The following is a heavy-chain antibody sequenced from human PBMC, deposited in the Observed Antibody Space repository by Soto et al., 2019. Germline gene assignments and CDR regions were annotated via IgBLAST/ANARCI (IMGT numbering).Heavy chain of an antibody. CDR3: ARAPGYYGDFFAY. D-gene: IGHD4-17*01. CDR1: GFPFDDYG. V-gene: IGHV3-20*04. CDR2: INGDGGST. Sequence: GGSLRLSCAASGFPFDDYGMSWVRQAPGKGLERVSGINGDGGSTGYSDSVKGRFTTSRANAKTSLYLQMNSLRAEDTAFYYCARAPGYYGDFFAYWGQGTLVTVSS. J-gene: IGHJ4*02.